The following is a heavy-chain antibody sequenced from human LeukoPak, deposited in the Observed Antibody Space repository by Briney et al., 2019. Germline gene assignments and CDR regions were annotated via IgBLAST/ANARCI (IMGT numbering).Heavy chain of an antibody. Sequence: PSETLSLTCAVYGGSFSGYYWSWIRQPPGKGLEWIGEINHSGSTNYNPSLKSRVTISVNTSKNQFSLKLSSVTAADTAVYYCARGYYYMDVWGKGTTVTVSS. CDR3: ARGYYYMDV. CDR2: INHSGST. CDR1: GGSFSGYY. V-gene: IGHV4-34*01. J-gene: IGHJ6*03.